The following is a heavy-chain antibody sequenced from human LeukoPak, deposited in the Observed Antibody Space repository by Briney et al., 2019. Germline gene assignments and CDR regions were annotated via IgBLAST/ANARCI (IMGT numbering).Heavy chain of an antibody. CDR3: ARELTALLWFGELGY. V-gene: IGHV3-30*04. CDR2: MSYDGDNK. Sequence: GRSLRLSCAASGFTFSSYATHWVRQAPGKGLEWVAVMSYDGDNKSYAASVKGRFTISRDNSKNALYLQMHSLRAEDTAVYYCARELTALLWFGELGYWGQGTLVTVSS. CDR1: GFTFSSYA. J-gene: IGHJ4*02. D-gene: IGHD3-10*01.